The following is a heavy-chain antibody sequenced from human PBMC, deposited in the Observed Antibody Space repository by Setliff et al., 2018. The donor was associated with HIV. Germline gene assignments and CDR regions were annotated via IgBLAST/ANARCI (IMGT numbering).Heavy chain of an antibody. D-gene: IGHD3-10*01. CDR2: IYYSGSP. CDR3: ARPPAEYSVRGVPALLEC. J-gene: IGHJ4*02. V-gene: IGHV4-39*01. Sequence: PSETLSLTCTVSGDSLTSANSYWGWIRQPPGKGLEWIGSIYYSGSPYYSPSVKSRVTMSVDTSKNQFSLKINSVTAADTALYYCARPPAEYSVRGVPALLECWGLGALVTVSS. CDR1: GDSLTSANSY.